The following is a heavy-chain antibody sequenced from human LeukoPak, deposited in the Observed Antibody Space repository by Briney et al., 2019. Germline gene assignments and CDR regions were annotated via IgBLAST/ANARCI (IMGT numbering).Heavy chain of an antibody. CDR1: GGSISSGDYY. D-gene: IGHD5-18*01. CDR3: ARAINTATDAFDI. CDR2: IYYSGST. V-gene: IGHV4-30-4*01. J-gene: IGHJ3*02. Sequence: PSETLSLTCTVSGGSISSGDYYWSWIRQPPGKGLEWIGYIYYSGSTYYNPSLKSRVTISVDTSKDQFSLKLSSVTAADTAVYYCARAINTATDAFDIWGQGTMVTVSS.